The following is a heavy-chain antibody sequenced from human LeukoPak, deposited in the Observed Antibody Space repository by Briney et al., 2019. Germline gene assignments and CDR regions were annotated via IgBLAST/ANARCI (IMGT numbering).Heavy chain of an antibody. CDR3: AKLQDFYDNSGYSYFDN. D-gene: IGHD3-22*01. CDR2: ITGNALNT. V-gene: IGHV3-23*01. Sequence: GGSLRLSCAASGFTFSNYAMSWVRQAPGKGLEWVSSITGNALNTYQADFIKGRFTISRDGSKNTLYLRLSSLRVEDTAVYYCAKLQDFYDNSGYSYFDNWGQGTLVTVSS. J-gene: IGHJ4*02. CDR1: GFTFSNYA.